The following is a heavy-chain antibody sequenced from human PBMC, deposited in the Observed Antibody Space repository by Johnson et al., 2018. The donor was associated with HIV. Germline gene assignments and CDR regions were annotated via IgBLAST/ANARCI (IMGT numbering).Heavy chain of an antibody. CDR2: INQDGSEI. D-gene: IGHD1-26*01. CDR3: ARGREGTATGGGFDI. V-gene: IGHV3-7*01. Sequence: VQLVESGGGLVQPGGSLRLSCAASGFTFSRYWMSWVRQAPGKGLQWVANINQDGSEIYYVDSVKGRFTISRDNAKNSLYLQMNSLRAEDTAVYYCARGREGTATGGGFDIWGQGTMVTVSS. J-gene: IGHJ3*02. CDR1: GFTFSRYW.